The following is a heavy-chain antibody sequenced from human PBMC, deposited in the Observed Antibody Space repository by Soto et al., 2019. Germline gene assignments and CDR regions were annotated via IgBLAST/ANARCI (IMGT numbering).Heavy chain of an antibody. D-gene: IGHD6-19*01. CDR2: IKSKTDGGTK. CDR3: TTAYAVAGQDFDY. J-gene: IGHJ4*02. CDR1: GFTFSKAW. Sequence: EVQLVESGGGLVKPGGSLRLSCAASGFTFSKAWMNWVRQAPGKGREWVGRIKSKTDGGTKDYAAPVKGRFTISRDDSKNTLYLQMNSLKTEDTAVYYCTTAYAVAGQDFDYWGQGTLVTVSS. V-gene: IGHV3-15*07.